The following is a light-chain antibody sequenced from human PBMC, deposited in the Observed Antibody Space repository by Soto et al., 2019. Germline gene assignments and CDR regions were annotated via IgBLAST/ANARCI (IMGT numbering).Light chain of an antibody. CDR3: QLNFIPPIP. J-gene: IGKJ5*01. Sequence: EIWITRPPHSVAVSLCERATINCTSSQSVLYSSHNNNYLAWYQQKPGQPPKLLIYWAYTRESGVPDRFSGSGSGTDFTLTITTLQPKDLGVYYIQLNFIPPIPSGQGTRPEIK. V-gene: IGKV4-1*01. CDR1: QSVLYSSHNNNY. CDR2: WAY.